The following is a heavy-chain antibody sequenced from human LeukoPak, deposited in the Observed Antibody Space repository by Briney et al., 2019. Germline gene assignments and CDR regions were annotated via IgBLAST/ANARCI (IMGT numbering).Heavy chain of an antibody. J-gene: IGHJ4*02. CDR1: GVSISSGGYY. CDR2: IHYSGST. V-gene: IGHV4-31*03. Sequence: SQTLSLTCTVSGVSISSGGYYWSWIRQHPGKGLEWIGYIHYSGSTYYNPSLKSRVTISVDTSKNQFSLKLSSVTAADTAVYYCARAWVVGGFDYWGQGTLVTVSS. CDR3: ARAWVVGGFDY. D-gene: IGHD2-15*01.